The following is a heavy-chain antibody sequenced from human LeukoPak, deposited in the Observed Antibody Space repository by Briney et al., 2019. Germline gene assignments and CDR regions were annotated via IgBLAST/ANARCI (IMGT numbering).Heavy chain of an antibody. J-gene: IGHJ4*02. V-gene: IGHV4-59*01. CDR3: ARVGRGYSYGPFDS. CDR1: GGSISSYY. CDR2: IYYSGST. Sequence: PSATLSLTCTVSGGSISSYYWSWIRQPPGKGLEWIGYIYYSGSTNYNPSLKSRVTISVDTSKNQFSLKLNSVTAADTAVYYCARVGRGYSYGPFDSWGQGTLVTVSS. D-gene: IGHD5-18*01.